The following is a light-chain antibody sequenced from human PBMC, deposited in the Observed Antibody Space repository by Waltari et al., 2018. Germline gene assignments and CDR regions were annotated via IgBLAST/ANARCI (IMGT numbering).Light chain of an antibody. Sequence: EIVLTQSPGNLSLSPGERATLSCRASQSVSDNYLAWYQQKPGQAPRLLIYDASSRATGIPDRFSGSGSGTDFSLSIRRLEPEDSAVYYCQQYGRSTWTFGQGTRVEI. V-gene: IGKV3-20*01. CDR2: DAS. CDR1: QSVSDNY. J-gene: IGKJ1*01. CDR3: QQYGRSTWT.